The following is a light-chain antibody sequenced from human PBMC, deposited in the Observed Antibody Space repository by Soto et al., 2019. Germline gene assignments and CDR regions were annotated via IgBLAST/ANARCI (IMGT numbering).Light chain of an antibody. Sequence: EIVMTQSPATLSVSPGERATLSCRASHSVSSNLAWYQQKPGLAPRLLIYDASNRATGIPARFSGSGSGTDFTLTISRLEPEDFAVYYCRQYGRSLGFAFGGGTKVDIK. J-gene: IGKJ4*01. CDR1: HSVSSN. CDR3: RQYGRSLGFA. V-gene: IGKV3D-20*01. CDR2: DAS.